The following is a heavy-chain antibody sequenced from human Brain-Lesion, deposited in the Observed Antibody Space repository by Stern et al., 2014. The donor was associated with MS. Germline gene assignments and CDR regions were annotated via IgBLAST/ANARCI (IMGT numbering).Heavy chain of an antibody. D-gene: IGHD3-10*01. J-gene: IGHJ6*02. Sequence: VQLVESGPGLVKPSGTLSLTCAVSGASISNTQWWTWVRQSPGKGLEWIGEIYQSGSANYNPSLRIRVTISGDRSKNSFSLKLISVTAADTAVYYCARDPRRGGLSGYYHGMDVWGQGTTVTVSS. CDR3: ARDPRRGGLSGYYHGMDV. CDR1: GASISNTQW. V-gene: IGHV4-4*02. CDR2: IYQSGSA.